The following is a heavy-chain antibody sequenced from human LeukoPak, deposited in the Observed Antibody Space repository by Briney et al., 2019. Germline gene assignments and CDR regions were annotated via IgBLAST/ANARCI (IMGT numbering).Heavy chain of an antibody. CDR1: GGSFSGYY. CDR2: INQSGST. V-gene: IGHV4-34*01. CDR3: ARGRTTGDY. Sequence: SETLSLTCAVYGGSFSGYYWSWIRQPPGKGLEWIGEINQSGSTNYNPSLKSRITISIDTSENQFSLKLSSVTAADTAVYYCARGRTTGDYWGQGTLVTVSS. D-gene: IGHD1-1*01. J-gene: IGHJ4*02.